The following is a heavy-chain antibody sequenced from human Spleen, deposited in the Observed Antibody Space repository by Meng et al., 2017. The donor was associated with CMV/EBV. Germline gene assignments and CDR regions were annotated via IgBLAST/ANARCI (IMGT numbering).Heavy chain of an antibody. CDR1: GFTVSSSY. CDR2: IYSGGST. D-gene: IGHD6-13*01. J-gene: IGHJ4*02. V-gene: IGHV3-53*05. Sequence: GESLKISCAASGFTVSSSYMNWVRQAPGKGLEWVSVIYSGGSTDYADSVKGRFTISRDTTQKTLNLPMNSLRGEDTAVDYCAREDGSSSSFDYWGQGTLVTVSS. CDR3: AREDGSSSSFDY.